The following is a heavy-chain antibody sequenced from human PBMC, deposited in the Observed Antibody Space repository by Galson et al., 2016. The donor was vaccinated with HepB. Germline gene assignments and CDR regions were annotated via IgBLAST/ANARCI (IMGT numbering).Heavy chain of an antibody. J-gene: IGHJ5*02. Sequence: TLSLTCTVSGGSISSGGYYWSWIRQHPGKGLEWIGYIYHSGSTYYNPSLKSRVTISVDTSKNQFSLKLSSVTAADTAVYFCARDRSSGSGSFGHWGQGTLVTVSS. CDR3: ARDRSSGSGSFGH. D-gene: IGHD3-10*01. CDR2: IYHSGST. V-gene: IGHV4-31*03. CDR1: GGSISSGGYY.